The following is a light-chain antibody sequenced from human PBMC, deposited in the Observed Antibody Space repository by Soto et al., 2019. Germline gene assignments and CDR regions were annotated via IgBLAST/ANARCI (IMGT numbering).Light chain of an antibody. CDR3: QQYNSYCT. V-gene: IGKV1-5*03. Sequence: DIQMTQSPSTLSASVGDRVTITCRASQSISSWLAWYQQKPGKAPKLLIYKASSLESGVPSRFSGGGSGTEFTLTISSLQPDDFATYYCQQYNSYCTFGQGTKLEIK. CDR1: QSISSW. J-gene: IGKJ2*02. CDR2: KAS.